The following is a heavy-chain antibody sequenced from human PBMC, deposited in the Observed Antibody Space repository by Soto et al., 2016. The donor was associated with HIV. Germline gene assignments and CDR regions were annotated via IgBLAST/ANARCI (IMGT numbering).Heavy chain of an antibody. CDR3: TTDRIPNHYDSSGYFSY. CDR2: AKSKPDGGTT. J-gene: IGHJ4*02. Sequence: EVQLVESGGGLVKPGGSLRLSCAASGFTFSNAWMSWIRQAPGKGLEWLGRAKSKPDGGTTDCAASVKDRFTISRDDSKNTLNLQMNSLKTEDTAVYYCTTDRIPNHYDSSGYFSYWGQGTLVTVSS. D-gene: IGHD3-22*01. V-gene: IGHV3-15*01. CDR1: GFTFSNAW.